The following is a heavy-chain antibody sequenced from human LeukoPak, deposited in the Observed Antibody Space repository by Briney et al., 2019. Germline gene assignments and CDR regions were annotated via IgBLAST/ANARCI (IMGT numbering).Heavy chain of an antibody. Sequence: PGGSLRLSRAASGFTFSSYGMHWVRQAPGKGLEWVAVISYDGSNKYYADSVKGRFTISRDNSKNTLYLQMNSLRAEDTAVYYCAKEALRYCTNGVCSPFDPWGQGTLVTVSS. J-gene: IGHJ5*02. CDR3: AKEALRYCTNGVCSPFDP. CDR2: ISYDGSNK. CDR1: GFTFSSYG. D-gene: IGHD2-8*01. V-gene: IGHV3-30*18.